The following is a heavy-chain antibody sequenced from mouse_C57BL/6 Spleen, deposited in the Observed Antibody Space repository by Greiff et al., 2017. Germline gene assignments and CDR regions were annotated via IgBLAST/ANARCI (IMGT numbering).Heavy chain of an antibody. CDR2: IDPETGGT. D-gene: IGHD1-1*01. J-gene: IGHJ2*01. CDR3: HVPYDYGSSSFDY. CDR1: GYTFTDYE. Sequence: QVQLQQSGAELVRPGASVTLSCKASGYTFTDYEMHWVKQTPVHGLEWIGAIDPETGGTAYNQKFKGKAILTADKSSSTAYMELRSRTSEDSAVDYCHVPYDYGSSSFDYWGQGTTLTVSA. V-gene: IGHV1-15*01.